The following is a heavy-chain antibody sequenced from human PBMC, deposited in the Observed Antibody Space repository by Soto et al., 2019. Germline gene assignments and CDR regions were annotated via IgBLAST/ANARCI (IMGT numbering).Heavy chain of an antibody. CDR1: GGSISSYY. Sequence: SETLSLTCTVSGGSISSYYWSWIRQPPGKGLEWIGYIYYSGSTNYNPSLKSRVTISVDTSKNQFSLKLSSVTAADTAVYYCARHGQNEYYDFWSGQQGWFDPWGQGTLVTVSS. D-gene: IGHD3-3*01. V-gene: IGHV4-59*08. CDR3: ARHGQNEYYDFWSGQQGWFDP. CDR2: IYYSGST. J-gene: IGHJ5*02.